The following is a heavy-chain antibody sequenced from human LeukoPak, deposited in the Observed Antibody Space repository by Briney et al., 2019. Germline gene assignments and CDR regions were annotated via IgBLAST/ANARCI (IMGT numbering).Heavy chain of an antibody. CDR2: INNEESSI. CDR1: GFTFSNYW. V-gene: IGHV3-74*01. D-gene: IGHD6-13*01. Sequence: PGGSLRLSCAVSGFTFSNYWMHWVRQAPGKGLVWVSRINNEESSITYADSVKGRFTISRDNAKNTLYLQMNSLRVEDTAVYYCARWYSINYRVDYWGQGTLVTVSS. CDR3: ARWYSINYRVDY. J-gene: IGHJ4*02.